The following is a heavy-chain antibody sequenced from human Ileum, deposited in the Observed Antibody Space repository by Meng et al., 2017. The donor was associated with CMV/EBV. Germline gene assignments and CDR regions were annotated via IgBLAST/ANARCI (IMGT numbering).Heavy chain of an antibody. Sequence: QGLLLVAGPGVVDPSGARSLICAASVGSTITYYCTWVLHPAGKELEVLGRINAGGGSNDNPSLTVRVSMSVSTSKNQISLNVTSVTAADTDVYYCASEENTVSQFEYWGQGTLVTVSS. J-gene: IGHJ4*02. CDR1: VGSTITYY. V-gene: IGHV4-4*07. CDR2: INAGGGS. CDR3: ASEENTVSQFEY. D-gene: IGHD4-17*01.